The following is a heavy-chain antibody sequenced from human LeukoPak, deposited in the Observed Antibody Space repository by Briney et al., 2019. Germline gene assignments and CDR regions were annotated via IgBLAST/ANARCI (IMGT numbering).Heavy chain of an antibody. CDR3: ARAGQLWQYYGDKYFDY. J-gene: IGHJ4*02. D-gene: IGHD5-18*01. CDR1: GGSISSSSYY. Sequence: SETLSLTCTVSGGSISSSSYYWGWIRQPPGKGLEWIRSIYYSGSTYYNPSLKSRVTISVDTSKNQFSLKLSSVTAAGTAVYYCARAGQLWQYYGDKYFDYWGQGTLVTVSS. CDR2: IYYSGST. V-gene: IGHV4-39*07.